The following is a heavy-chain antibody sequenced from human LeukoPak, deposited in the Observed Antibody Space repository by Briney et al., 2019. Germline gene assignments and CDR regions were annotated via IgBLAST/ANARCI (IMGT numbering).Heavy chain of an antibody. CDR1: GYTFTSYG. J-gene: IGHJ4*02. CDR3: ARAIVTTDY. D-gene: IGHD5-12*01. V-gene: IGHV1-46*01. CDR2: INPSGGST. Sequence: ASVKVSCKASGYTFTSYGISWVRQAPGQGLEWMGIINPSGGSTSYAQEFQGRVTMTRDTSTSTVYMDLSSLRSEDTAVYYCARAIVTTDYWGQGTLVTVSS.